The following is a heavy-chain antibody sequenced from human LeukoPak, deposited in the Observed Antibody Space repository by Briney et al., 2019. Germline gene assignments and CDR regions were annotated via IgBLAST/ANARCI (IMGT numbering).Heavy chain of an antibody. J-gene: IGHJ4*02. V-gene: IGHV3-30*04. CDR1: GFTFSSYA. D-gene: IGHD6-13*01. Sequence: GGSLRLSCAASGFTFSSYAMHWVRQAPGKGLEWVAVISYDGSNKYYADSVKGRFTISRDNSKNTLYLQMNSLRAEDTAMYYCARSLVGIAAAGIDYWGQGTLVTVSS. CDR3: ARSLVGIAAAGIDY. CDR2: ISYDGSNK.